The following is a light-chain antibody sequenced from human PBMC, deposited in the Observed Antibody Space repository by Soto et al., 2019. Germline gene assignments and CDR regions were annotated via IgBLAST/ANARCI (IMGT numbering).Light chain of an antibody. CDR1: QSVSSSY. CDR2: GAS. V-gene: IGKV3-20*01. J-gene: IGKJ1*01. CDR3: QQYGSSTWT. Sequence: EIGLKQSPSTLSLNRGERATLSCRASQSVSSSYLAWYQQKPGQAPRLLIYGASSRATGIPDRFSGSGSGTDFTLTISRLEPEDFAVYYCQQYGSSTWTFGQGTKVDI.